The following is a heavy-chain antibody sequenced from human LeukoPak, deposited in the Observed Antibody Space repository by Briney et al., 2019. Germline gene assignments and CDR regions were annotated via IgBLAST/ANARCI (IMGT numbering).Heavy chain of an antibody. Sequence: GGSLRLSCAASGFTFSSYGMHWVRQAPGKGLEWVAVIWYDGSNKYYADSVKGRFTISRDNSKNTLYLQMNSLRAEDTAVYYCASLTVTDNWFDPWGQGTLVTVSS. CDR2: IWYDGSNK. V-gene: IGHV3-33*01. D-gene: IGHD4-17*01. CDR1: GFTFSSYG. J-gene: IGHJ5*02. CDR3: ASLTVTDNWFDP.